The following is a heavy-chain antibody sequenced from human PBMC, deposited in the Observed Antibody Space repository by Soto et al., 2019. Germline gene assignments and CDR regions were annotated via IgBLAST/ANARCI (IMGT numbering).Heavy chain of an antibody. D-gene: IGHD1-20*01. CDR2: MYYSGGT. CDR3: ARLLTPDNWKRRWFDP. V-gene: IGHV4-59*01. Sequence: PSETLSLTCTVSCDSIRTYYWSWIRQPPGKGLEWIGYMYYSGGTNYNPSLKSRVTISVDTSKNQLSLKLSSVTAADTAVYYCARLLTPDNWKRRWFDPWGQGTLVTVSS. J-gene: IGHJ5*02. CDR1: CDSIRTYY.